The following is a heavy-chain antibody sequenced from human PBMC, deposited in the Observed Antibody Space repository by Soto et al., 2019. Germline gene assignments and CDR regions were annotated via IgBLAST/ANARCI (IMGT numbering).Heavy chain of an antibody. CDR3: ARAGQWLVGWWFDP. CDR1: EGTFSSYA. J-gene: IGHJ5*02. Sequence: QVQLVQSGAEVKKPGSSVKVSCKASEGTFSSYAISWVRQAPGQGLEWMGGIIPIFGTANYAQKFQGRVTITADESTSTAYMELSSLRSEDTAVYYCARAGQWLVGWWFDPWGQGTPVTVSP. D-gene: IGHD6-19*01. V-gene: IGHV1-69*01. CDR2: IIPIFGTA.